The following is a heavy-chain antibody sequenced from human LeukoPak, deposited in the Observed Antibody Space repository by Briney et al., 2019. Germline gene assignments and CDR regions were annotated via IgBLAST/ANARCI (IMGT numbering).Heavy chain of an antibody. CDR1: GGSISSGGYY. CDR2: IYYSGST. Sequence: SETLSLTCTVSGGSISSGGYYWSWIRQHPGKGLEWIGYIYYSGSTYYNPSLKSRVTISVDTSKNQFSPKLSSVTAADTAVYYCARDSRWWFDPWGQGTLVTVSS. D-gene: IGHD2-15*01. J-gene: IGHJ5*02. CDR3: ARDSRWWFDP. V-gene: IGHV4-31*03.